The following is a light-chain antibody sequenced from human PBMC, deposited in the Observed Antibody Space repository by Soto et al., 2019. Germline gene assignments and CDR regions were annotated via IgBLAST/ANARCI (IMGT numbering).Light chain of an antibody. CDR1: QSVSSSY. J-gene: IGKJ4*01. Sequence: EIVLTQSPGTLSLSPGERATLSCRASQSVSSSYLAWYQQKPGQAPRLLIYGASSWATGIPDRFSGSGSGTDFTLTISRLEPEEFAVYYCQQYGSSSLTVGGGTKVDIK. V-gene: IGKV3-20*01. CDR2: GAS. CDR3: QQYGSSSLT.